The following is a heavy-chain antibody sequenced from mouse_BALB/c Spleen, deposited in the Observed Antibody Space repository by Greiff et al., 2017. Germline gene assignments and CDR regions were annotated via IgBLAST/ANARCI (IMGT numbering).Heavy chain of an antibody. CDR1: GYSFTSYW. Sequence: VQLQESGPQLVRPGASVKISCKASGYSFTSYWMHWVKQRPGQGLEWIGMIDPSDSETRLNQKFKDKATLTVDKSSSTAYMQLSSPTSEDSAVYYCARWRYGNYVFDYWGQGTTLTVSS. CDR3: ARWRYGNYVFDY. CDR2: IDPSDSET. J-gene: IGHJ2*01. V-gene: IGHV1S126*01. D-gene: IGHD2-10*02.